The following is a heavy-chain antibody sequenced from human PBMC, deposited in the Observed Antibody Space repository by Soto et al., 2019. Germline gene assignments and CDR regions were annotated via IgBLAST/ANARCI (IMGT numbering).Heavy chain of an antibody. CDR3: ARAPVGVVVVAATTPFDY. J-gene: IGHJ4*02. CDR1: GGTFSSYT. CDR2: IIPILGIA. D-gene: IGHD2-15*01. V-gene: IGHV1-69*02. Sequence: SVKVSCKASGGTFSSYTISWVRQAPGQGLEWMGRIIPILGIANYAQKFQGRVTITADKSTSTAYMELSSLRSEDTAVYYCARAPVGVVVVAATTPFDYWGQGTLVTVSS.